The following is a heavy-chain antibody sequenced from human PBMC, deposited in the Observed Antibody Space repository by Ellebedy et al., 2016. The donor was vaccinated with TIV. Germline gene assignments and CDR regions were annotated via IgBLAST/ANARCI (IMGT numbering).Heavy chain of an antibody. CDR2: ISSSSSYI. CDR3: ASWDYSGSYSLLDAFDI. CDR1: GFTFSSYS. D-gene: IGHD1-26*01. V-gene: IGHV3-21*01. J-gene: IGHJ3*02. Sequence: GGSLRLSCAASGFTFSSYSMAWVHQAPGKGLEWVSSISSSSSYIYYADSVKGRFTISRDNAKNSLYLQMNSLRAEDTAVYYCASWDYSGSYSLLDAFDIWGQGTMVTVSS.